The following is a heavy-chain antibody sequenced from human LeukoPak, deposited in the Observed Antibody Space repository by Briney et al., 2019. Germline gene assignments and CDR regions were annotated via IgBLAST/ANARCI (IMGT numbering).Heavy chain of an antibody. CDR2: VSAGYIT. CDR1: GFTFSSSS. CDR3: AKGAGSSAFDI. Sequence: GGSLRPSCAASGFTFSSSSMSWVRQAPGKGLEWVSSVSAGYITYYADSVKGRFTISRDNSKNTLYLQMRSLRAEDTAIYYCAKGAGSSAFDIWGQGTMVTVSS. D-gene: IGHD6-13*01. J-gene: IGHJ3*02. V-gene: IGHV3-23*01.